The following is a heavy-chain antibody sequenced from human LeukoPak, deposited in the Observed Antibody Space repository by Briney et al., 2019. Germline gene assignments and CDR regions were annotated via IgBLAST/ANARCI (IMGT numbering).Heavy chain of an antibody. D-gene: IGHD5-12*01. CDR1: GFTFSSYA. CDR3: AKDRGYSGYGYFDY. Sequence: GGSLRLSCTASGFTFSSYAMNWVRQAPGKGLEWVSGIGAGGTFTYYADSVKGRFTISRDNSRNTLYLQMNSLRADDTAVYYCAKDRGYSGYGYFDYWGQGTLVTVSS. CDR2: IGAGGTFT. J-gene: IGHJ4*02. V-gene: IGHV3-23*01.